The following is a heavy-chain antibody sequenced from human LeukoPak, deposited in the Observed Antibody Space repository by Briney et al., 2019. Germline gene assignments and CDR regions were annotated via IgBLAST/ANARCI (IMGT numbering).Heavy chain of an antibody. Sequence: PGGSQRLSCAASGFTFSSYSMNWVRQAPGNGLEWVSSISSSSSYIYYADSVKGRFTISRDNAKNSLYLQMNSLRAEDTAVYYCARQAGFVDYWGQGTLVTVSS. J-gene: IGHJ4*02. CDR2: ISSSSSYI. D-gene: IGHD3-10*01. CDR3: ARQAGFVDY. V-gene: IGHV3-21*01. CDR1: GFTFSSYS.